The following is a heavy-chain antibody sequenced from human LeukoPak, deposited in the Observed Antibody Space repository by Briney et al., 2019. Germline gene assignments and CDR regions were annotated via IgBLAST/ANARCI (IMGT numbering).Heavy chain of an antibody. CDR1: GYTFTGYY. J-gene: IGHJ6*02. Sequence: GASVKVSCKASGYTFTGYYMHWVRQAPGQGLEWMGWINPNSGGTNYAQQFQGRVTMTRDTSISTAYMELSRLRSDDTAVYYCAREQLGGYYYYGMDVWGQGTTVTVSS. V-gene: IGHV1-2*02. CDR3: AREQLGGYYYYGMDV. CDR2: INPNSGGT. D-gene: IGHD6-6*01.